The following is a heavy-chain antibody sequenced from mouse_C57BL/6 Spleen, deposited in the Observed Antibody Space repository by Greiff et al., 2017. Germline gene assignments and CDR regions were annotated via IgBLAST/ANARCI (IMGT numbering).Heavy chain of an antibody. CDR1: GYSFTGYY. V-gene: IGHV1-42*01. Sequence: VQLQQSGPELVKPGASVKISCKASGYSFTGYYMNWVKQSPEKSLEWIGEINPSTGGTTYNQKFKAKATLTVDKSSSTAYMQLKSLTSEDSAVYYCARSSGNGDYFDYWGQGTTLTVSS. CDR3: ARSSGNGDYFDY. J-gene: IGHJ2*01. D-gene: IGHD2-1*01. CDR2: INPSTGGT.